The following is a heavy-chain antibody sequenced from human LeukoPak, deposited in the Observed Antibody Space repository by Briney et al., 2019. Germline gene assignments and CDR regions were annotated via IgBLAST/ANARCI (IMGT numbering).Heavy chain of an antibody. V-gene: IGHV3-23*01. CDR1: GFTCSSYA. CDR3: AKDREVYSGSPDAFDI. D-gene: IGHD1-26*01. CDR2: ISGSGGST. Sequence: PGGSLRLSCAASGFTCSSYAMSWVSQAPGKGRKWVSAISGSGGSTYYADSVKGRFTISRDNCKNTLYLQMNSLRAEDTAVYYCAKDREVYSGSPDAFDIWGQGTMVTVPS. J-gene: IGHJ3*02.